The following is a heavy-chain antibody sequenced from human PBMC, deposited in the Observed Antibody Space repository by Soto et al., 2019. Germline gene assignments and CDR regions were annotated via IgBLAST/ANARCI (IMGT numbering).Heavy chain of an antibody. V-gene: IGHV4-59*01. CDR3: ARAEYYYDSSVLVN. CDR2: IYYSGST. Sequence: SETLSLTCTVSGGSISSYYWSWIRQPPGKGLEWIGYIYYSGSTNYNPSLKSRVTISVDTSKNQFSLKLSSVTAADTAVYYCARAEYYYDSSVLVNWGQGTLVTVSS. CDR1: GGSISSYY. J-gene: IGHJ4*02. D-gene: IGHD3-22*01.